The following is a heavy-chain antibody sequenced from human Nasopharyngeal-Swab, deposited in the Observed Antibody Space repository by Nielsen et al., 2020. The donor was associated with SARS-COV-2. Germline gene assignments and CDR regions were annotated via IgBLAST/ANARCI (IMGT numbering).Heavy chain of an antibody. D-gene: IGHD3-22*01. CDR2: INHSGST. V-gene: IGHV4-34*01. Sequence: WIRQPPGKGLEWIGEINHSGSTNYNPSLKSRATISVDTSKNQFSLKLSSVTAADTAVYYCARRGLITMIHRWFDPWGQGTLVTVSS. CDR3: ARRGLITMIHRWFDP. J-gene: IGHJ5*02.